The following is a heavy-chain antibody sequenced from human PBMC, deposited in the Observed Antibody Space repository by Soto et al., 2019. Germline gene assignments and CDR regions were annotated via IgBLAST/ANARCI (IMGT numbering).Heavy chain of an antibody. CDR2: IHYGGST. V-gene: IGHV4-39*01. Sequence: SETLSLTCTVSGVSISSSNFYWGWFRQSPGKGLEWIGSIHYGGSTYYNPSLKSRITISVDTSKNQFSLNLSSVTAADTAVYYCAKDASCYSCGAWGQGLPVTVSS. J-gene: IGHJ4*02. D-gene: IGHD2-15*01. CDR1: GVSISSSNFY. CDR3: AKDASCYSCGA.